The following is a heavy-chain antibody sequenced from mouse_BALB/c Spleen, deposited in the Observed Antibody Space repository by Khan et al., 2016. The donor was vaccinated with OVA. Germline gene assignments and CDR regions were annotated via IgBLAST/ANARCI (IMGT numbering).Heavy chain of an antibody. CDR3: VREGAYYRSDGWFAY. V-gene: IGHV1-4*01. D-gene: IGHD2-14*01. CDR1: GYTFTTYT. Sequence: QVQLQQSGAELARPGASVKMSCKASGYTFTTYTIHWVKQRPGQGLEWIGYIIPSNDYTNYNQKFKDRATLTADKSSSTAYMQLSSLTSEDAAVYYCVREGAYYRSDGWFAYWGQGTLVTVSA. CDR2: IIPSNDYT. J-gene: IGHJ3*01.